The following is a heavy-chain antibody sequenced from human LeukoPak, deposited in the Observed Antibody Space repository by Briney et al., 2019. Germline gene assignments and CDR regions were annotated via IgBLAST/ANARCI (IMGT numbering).Heavy chain of an antibody. CDR1: GGSISGYY. J-gene: IGHJ4*02. Sequence: SETLSLTCTVSGGSISGYYWSWIRQPPGKGLEWIGYIYYSGSTNYNPSLKSRVTISVDTSKNQFSLKLSSVTAADTAVYYCARAGFEGSGSYATTPYFDYWGQGTLVTVSS. V-gene: IGHV4-59*01. CDR3: ARAGFEGSGSYATTPYFDY. CDR2: IYYSGST. D-gene: IGHD3-10*01.